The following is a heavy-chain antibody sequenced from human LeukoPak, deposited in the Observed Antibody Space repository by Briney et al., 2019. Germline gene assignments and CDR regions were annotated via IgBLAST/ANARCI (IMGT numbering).Heavy chain of an antibody. D-gene: IGHD6-6*01. V-gene: IGHV4-30-4*08. CDR3: ARGADELSPSYSSSVDWYFDL. Sequence: SETLSLTCTVSGGSISSGDYYWSWIRQPPGKGLEWIGYIYYSGSTYYNPSLKSRVTISVDTSKNQFSLKLSSVTAADTAVYYCARGADELSPSYSSSVDWYFDLWGRGTLVTVSS. CDR1: GGSISSGDYY. CDR2: IYYSGST. J-gene: IGHJ2*01.